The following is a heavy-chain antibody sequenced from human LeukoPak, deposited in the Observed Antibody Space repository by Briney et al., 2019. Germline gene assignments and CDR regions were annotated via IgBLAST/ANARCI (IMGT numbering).Heavy chain of an antibody. Sequence: SETLSLTCTVSGNSISSYYWSWIRQPPGQVLEWIGHIYDSGSTKYNPSLKSRVTISVDTSKNQFSLKLTSVTAADTAVYYCARMMDIAWGMDVWGQGTTVTVSS. V-gene: IGHV4-59*01. CDR2: IYDSGST. D-gene: IGHD2-21*01. CDR1: GNSISSYY. J-gene: IGHJ6*02. CDR3: ARMMDIAWGMDV.